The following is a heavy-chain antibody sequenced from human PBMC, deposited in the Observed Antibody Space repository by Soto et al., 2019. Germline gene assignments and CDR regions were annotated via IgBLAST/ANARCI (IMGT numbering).Heavy chain of an antibody. J-gene: IGHJ6*02. CDR1: GYTFTSYG. V-gene: IGHV1-18*01. CDR3: ARETYSSGWSVEDYYGMDV. CDR2: ISAYNGNT. D-gene: IGHD6-19*01. Sequence: ASVKVSCKASGYTFTSYGISWVRQAPGQGLEWMGWISAYNGNTNYAQKLQGRVTMTTDTSTSTAYMELRSLRSDDTAVYYCARETYSSGWSVEDYYGMDVWGQGTTVTVSS.